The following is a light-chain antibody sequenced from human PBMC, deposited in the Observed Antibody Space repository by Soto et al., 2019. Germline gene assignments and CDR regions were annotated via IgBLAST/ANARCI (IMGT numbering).Light chain of an antibody. CDR3: ATWDDSLIGWV. V-gene: IGLV1-44*01. CDR2: SNY. CDR1: SSNIGSHT. Sequence: QSVLTQPPSASGTPGQRVTISCSGSSSNIGSHTVNWYQQLPRTAPKLLIYSNYRRPSGVPDRFSGSRSGTSASLAISGLQSEDEAHYYCATWDDSLIGWVFGGGTKLTVL. J-gene: IGLJ3*02.